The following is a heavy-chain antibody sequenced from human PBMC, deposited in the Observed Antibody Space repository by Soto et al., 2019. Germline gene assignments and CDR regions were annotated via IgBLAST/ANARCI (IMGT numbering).Heavy chain of an antibody. J-gene: IGHJ1*01. Sequence: ASVKVSCKASGYTFTRYYMHWVRQAPGQGLEWMGITNPSGGSTSYAQNFQGRVTMTRDTSTGTVYMELSSLRSEDTAVYYCARDSEDCSSTSCREYFQHWGQGTLVTVSS. V-gene: IGHV1-46*01. CDR2: TNPSGGST. CDR3: ARDSEDCSSTSCREYFQH. D-gene: IGHD2-2*01. CDR1: GYTFTRYY.